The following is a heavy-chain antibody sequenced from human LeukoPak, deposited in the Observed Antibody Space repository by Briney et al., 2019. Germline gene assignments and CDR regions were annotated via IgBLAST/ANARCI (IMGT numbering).Heavy chain of an antibody. CDR3: AKWAYYDSSGYDY. Sequence: QPGGSLRLSCAASGFTFSSYGMHWVRQAPGKGLEWVAVISYDGSNKYYADSVKGRFTISRDNSKNTLYLQMNSLRAEDTAVYYCAKWAYYDSSGYDYWGQGTLVTVSS. CDR2: ISYDGSNK. CDR1: GFTFSSYG. D-gene: IGHD3-22*01. V-gene: IGHV3-30*18. J-gene: IGHJ4*02.